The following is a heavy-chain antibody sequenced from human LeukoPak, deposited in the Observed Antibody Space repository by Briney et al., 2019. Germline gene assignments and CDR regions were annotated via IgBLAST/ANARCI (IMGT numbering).Heavy chain of an antibody. CDR1: GFIFSSCA. CDR3: AKDPMAMVRGVSSLVDY. Sequence: QPGGSLRLSCAASGFIFSSCAMSWVRQAPGKGLEWVSAISGSGGSTYYADSVKGRFTISRDNSKNTLYLQMNSLRAEDTAVYYCAKDPMAMVRGVSSLVDYWGQGTLVTVSS. CDR2: ISGSGGST. V-gene: IGHV3-23*01. J-gene: IGHJ4*02. D-gene: IGHD3-10*01.